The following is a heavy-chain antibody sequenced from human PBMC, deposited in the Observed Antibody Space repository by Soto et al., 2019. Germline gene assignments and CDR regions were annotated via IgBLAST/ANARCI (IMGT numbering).Heavy chain of an antibody. D-gene: IGHD6-19*01. CDR2: IYYSGST. CDR1: GGSISSYY. V-gene: IGHV4-59*08. J-gene: IGHJ5*02. Sequence: SETLSLTCTVSGGSISSYYWSWIRQPPGKGLEWIGYIYYSGSTNYNPSLKSRVTISVDTSKNQFSLKLSSVTAADTAVYYCAREDSSGPLYNWFDPWGQGTLVTVSS. CDR3: AREDSSGPLYNWFDP.